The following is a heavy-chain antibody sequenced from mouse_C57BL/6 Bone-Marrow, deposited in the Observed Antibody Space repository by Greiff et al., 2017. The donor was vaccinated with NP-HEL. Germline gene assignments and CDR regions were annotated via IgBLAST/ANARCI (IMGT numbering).Heavy chain of an antibody. CDR1: GYTFTSYW. V-gene: IGHV1-69*01. CDR2: IDPSDSYT. Sequence: QVQLQQPGAELVMPGASVKLSCKASGYTFTSYWMHWVKQRPGQGLEWIGEIDPSDSYTNYNQKFKGKSTLTVDKSSSTAYMQLSSLTSEDSAVYYCARSTVGSSFFDYWGQGTTLTVSS. J-gene: IGHJ2*01. D-gene: IGHD1-1*01. CDR3: ARSTVGSSFFDY.